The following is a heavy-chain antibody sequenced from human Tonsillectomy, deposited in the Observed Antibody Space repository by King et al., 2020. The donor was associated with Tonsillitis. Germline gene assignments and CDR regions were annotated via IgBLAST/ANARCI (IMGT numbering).Heavy chain of an antibody. Sequence: QLVQSGPEVKKPGASLKVSCKASGYTFTDYYIHWVRQAPGQGLEWMGRINPDGGTSTIAQKFQGRVTMTTDTAITTAYMELTGLRSDDTAIFYCTRDLVGYDAFDVWGQGTMVTVSS. V-gene: IGHV1-2*06. D-gene: IGHD6-25*01. CDR1: GYTFTDYY. CDR3: TRDLVGYDAFDV. J-gene: IGHJ3*01. CDR2: INPDGGTS.